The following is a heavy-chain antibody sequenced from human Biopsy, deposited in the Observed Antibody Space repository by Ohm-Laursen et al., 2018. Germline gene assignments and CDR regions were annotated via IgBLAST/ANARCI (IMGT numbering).Heavy chain of an antibody. CDR2: VSPNTGNT. Sequence: SVKVSCKTSGYTFTSHDINWVRQATGQGLEWMGWVSPNTGNTVYAQRFQDRVTMTSDTSTGTAYMELTSLTSDDTAVYFCARWETTLGRSLDSWGQGTLVAVSS. V-gene: IGHV1-8*01. D-gene: IGHD1-26*01. J-gene: IGHJ4*02. CDR3: ARWETTLGRSLDS. CDR1: GYTFTSHD.